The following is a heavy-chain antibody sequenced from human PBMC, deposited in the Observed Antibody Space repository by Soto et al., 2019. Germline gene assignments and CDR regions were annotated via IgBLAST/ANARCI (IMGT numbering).Heavy chain of an antibody. D-gene: IGHD2-15*01. CDR1: AGTFSSYA. V-gene: IGHV1-69*12. CDR3: PRPSRYCSGGSRYFITATDY. Sequence: QVQLVQSGAEVKKPGSSVKVSCKASAGTFSSYAISWVRQAPGQGLEWMGGLIPIFGTANDAQKFQGRVPITADELTITAYPELLSLRPDATAVSSSPRPSRYCSGGSRYFITATDYWGQGSLVTVSS. CDR2: LIPIFGTA. J-gene: IGHJ4*02.